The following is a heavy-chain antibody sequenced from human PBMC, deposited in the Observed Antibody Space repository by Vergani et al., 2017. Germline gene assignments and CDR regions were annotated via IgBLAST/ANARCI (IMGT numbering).Heavy chain of an antibody. CDR3: ARVGQLSYWYFDL. CDR1: GCTFSSYT. CDR2: IIPILGIA. Sequence: QVQLVQSGAEVKKPGSSVKVSCKASGCTFSSYTISWVRQAPGQGLEWMGRIIPILGIANYAQKFQGRVTITADKSTSTAYMELSSLRSEDTAVYYCARVGQLSYWYFDLWGRGTMVTVSS. D-gene: IGHD2-2*01. J-gene: IGHJ2*01. V-gene: IGHV1-69*02.